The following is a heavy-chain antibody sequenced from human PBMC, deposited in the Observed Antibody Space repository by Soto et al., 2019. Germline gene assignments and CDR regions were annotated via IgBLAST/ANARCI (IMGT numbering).Heavy chain of an antibody. D-gene: IGHD2-21*01. CDR3: VSRIPSWVFDY. CDR1: GLSVSDNY. J-gene: IGHJ4*01. Sequence: LRLSCGASGLSVSDNYMGWVRQAPGRGLEWVSVMYAGGDTHYADSVKGRFTISRDKSENTLYLQMNSLRDEDTGVYFCVSRIPSWVFDYWGLGTLVTVSS. V-gene: IGHV3-53*01. CDR2: MYAGGDT.